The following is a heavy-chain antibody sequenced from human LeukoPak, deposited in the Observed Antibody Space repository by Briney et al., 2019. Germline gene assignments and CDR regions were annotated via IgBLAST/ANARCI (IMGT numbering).Heavy chain of an antibody. J-gene: IGHJ1*01. CDR3: AREEAAAGTLYFQH. D-gene: IGHD6-13*01. V-gene: IGHV3-23*01. CDR2: ISGSGGST. Sequence: PGGSLRLSCAASGFTFSSYAMSWVRQAPGKGLEWISAISGSGGSTYYADSVKGRFTISRDNSKNTLYLQMNSLRAEDTAVYYCAREEAAAGTLYFQHWGQGTLVTVSS. CDR1: GFTFSSYA.